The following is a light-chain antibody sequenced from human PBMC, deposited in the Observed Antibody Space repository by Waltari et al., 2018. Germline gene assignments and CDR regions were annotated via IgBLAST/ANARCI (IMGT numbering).Light chain of an antibody. J-gene: IGLJ1*01. CDR1: SNDIGAYDY. V-gene: IGLV2-8*01. CDR3: SSFAGSDNWGV. Sequence: QSALTQPPSASGSPGQSVTIPCTGTSNDIGAYDYVSWFQQHPGKAPKLVIYEVTKQPSGVPGRFSGSKSGNTASLTVSGLQADDEADYYCSSFAGSDNWGVFGTGTKVTVL. CDR2: EVT.